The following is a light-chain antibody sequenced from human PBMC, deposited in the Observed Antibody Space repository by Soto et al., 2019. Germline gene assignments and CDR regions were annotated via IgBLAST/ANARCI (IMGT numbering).Light chain of an antibody. CDR1: QGVSSY. CDR2: AAS. V-gene: IGKV1-12*01. CDR3: QKADSFPRT. J-gene: IGKJ1*01. Sequence: DIQMTQSPSSVPASVGDRVTITCRASQGVSSYLAWYQQKPGKAPELLIYAASNLRSGVPSRFSGSGSGTDFTLTITSLQPEDFATYYCQKADSFPRTFGPGTKVEIK.